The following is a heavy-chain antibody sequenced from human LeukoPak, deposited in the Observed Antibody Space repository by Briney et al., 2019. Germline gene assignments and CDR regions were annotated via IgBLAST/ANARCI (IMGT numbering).Heavy chain of an antibody. V-gene: IGHV4-4*07. D-gene: IGHD6-13*01. Sequence: KPSETLSLTCTVSGGSISGYYWSWIRQPAGKGLEWIGRVYSSGSTNYSPSLKSRVTMSVDTSNNQFSLKLISVTAADTAVYYRARGGSGSTWSTFDYWGQGTLVTVSS. CDR2: VYSSGST. J-gene: IGHJ4*02. CDR3: ARGGSGSTWSTFDY. CDR1: GGSISGYY.